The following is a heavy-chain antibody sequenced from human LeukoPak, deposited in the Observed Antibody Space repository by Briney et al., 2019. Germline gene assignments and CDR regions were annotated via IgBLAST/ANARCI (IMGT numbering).Heavy chain of an antibody. V-gene: IGHV3-23*01. J-gene: IGHJ4*02. CDR2: ISGSGGST. D-gene: IGHD6-19*01. Sequence: PGGSLRLSCAASGLTFSSYAMSWVRQAPGKGLEWVSAISGSGGSTYYADSVKGRFTISRDNSKNTLYLQMNSLRAEDTAVYYCAKAPDNLNGWYYGDYWGQGTLVTVSS. CDR1: GLTFSSYA. CDR3: AKAPDNLNGWYYGDY.